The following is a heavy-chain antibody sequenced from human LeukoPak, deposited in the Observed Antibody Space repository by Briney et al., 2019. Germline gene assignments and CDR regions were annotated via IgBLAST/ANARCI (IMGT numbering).Heavy chain of an antibody. CDR3: ASIPATAIRDNWFDP. D-gene: IGHD2-2*02. CDR1: GYSFTSYW. J-gene: IGHJ5*02. V-gene: IGHV5-51*01. CDR2: IYPGDSDT. Sequence: GESLKISCKGSGYSFTSYWIGWVRQMPGKGLERMGIIYPGDSDTRYSPSFQGQVTISADKSISTAYLQWSSLKASDTAMYYCASIPATAIRDNWFDPWGQGTLVTVSS.